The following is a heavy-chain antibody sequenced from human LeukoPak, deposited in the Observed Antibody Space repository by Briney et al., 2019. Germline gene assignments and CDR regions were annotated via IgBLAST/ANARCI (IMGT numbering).Heavy chain of an antibody. V-gene: IGHV3-23*01. J-gene: IGHJ5*02. CDR3: AKARGYSSSSENNWFDP. CDR1: GFTFSSYA. CDR2: ISGSGDST. Sequence: GGPLRLSCAASGFTFSSYAMNWIRQVPGKGLEWVSAISGSGDSTYYGDSVKGRFTISRDNSKSTLYLQMNSLRAEDTALYYCAKARGYSSSSENNWFDPWGQGTLVTVSS. D-gene: IGHD6-6*01.